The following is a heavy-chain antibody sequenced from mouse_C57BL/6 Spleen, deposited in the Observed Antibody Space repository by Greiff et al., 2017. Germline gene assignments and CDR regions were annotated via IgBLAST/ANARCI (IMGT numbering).Heavy chain of an antibody. CDR1: GFTFSSYA. J-gene: IGHJ4*01. CDR3: TRGYYGNYLYYYAMDY. Sequence: EVKLQESGEGLVKPGGSLKLSCAASGFTFSSYAMSWVRQTPEKRLEWVAYISSGGDYIYYADTVKGRFTISRDNARNTLYLQMSSLKSEDTAMYYCTRGYYGNYLYYYAMDYWGQGTSVTVSS. D-gene: IGHD2-1*01. CDR2: ISSGGDYI. V-gene: IGHV5-9-1*02.